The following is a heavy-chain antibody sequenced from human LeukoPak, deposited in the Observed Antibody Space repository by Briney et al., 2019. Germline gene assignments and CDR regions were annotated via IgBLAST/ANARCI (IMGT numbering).Heavy chain of an antibody. V-gene: IGHV3-23*01. D-gene: IGHD3-10*01. CDR1: GFTFSSYA. CDR2: ISGSGGST. J-gene: IGHJ4*02. CDR3: ARDYYGSGSYIPNDY. Sequence: GGSLRLSCAASGFTFSSYAMSWVRQAPGKGLEWVSAISGSGGSTYYADSVKGRFTISRDNSKNTLYLQMNSLRSEDTAVYYCARDYYGSGSYIPNDYWGQGTLVTVSS.